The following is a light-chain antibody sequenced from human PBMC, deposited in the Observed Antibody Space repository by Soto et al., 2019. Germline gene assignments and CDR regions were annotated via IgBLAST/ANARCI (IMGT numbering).Light chain of an antibody. Sequence: DIVMTQSPVTLSVSPGERGTLSCRASQSVNSNLAWYQQKPGQAPRLLIYGASTRATGIPARFSGSGSGTEFTLTISSLQTEDFVVYYCQQYNDWPRLTFGGGTKVEIK. CDR2: GAS. V-gene: IGKV3-15*01. CDR3: QQYNDWPRLT. J-gene: IGKJ4*01. CDR1: QSVNSN.